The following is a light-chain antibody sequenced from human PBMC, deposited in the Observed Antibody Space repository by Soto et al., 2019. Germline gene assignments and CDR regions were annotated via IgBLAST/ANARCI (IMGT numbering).Light chain of an antibody. CDR2: GAS. J-gene: IGKJ4*01. CDR3: QQLRMYPST. CDR1: QSVSTR. V-gene: IGKV3-15*01. Sequence: EIVMTQSPATLSVSPWERVTFSCRASQSVSTRLAWYQHKPGQAPRLLISGASTGATGIPPRFSGSGSGTDFALTITSLQAEDFATYYCQQLRMYPSTFGGGTKVDIK.